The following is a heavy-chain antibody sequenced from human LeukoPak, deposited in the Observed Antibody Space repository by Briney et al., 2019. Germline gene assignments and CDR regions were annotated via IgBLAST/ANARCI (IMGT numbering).Heavy chain of an antibody. J-gene: IGHJ3*02. CDR1: GYIFPNYW. CDR2: IFPGDSDT. V-gene: IGHV5-51*01. CDR3: ATLNIGAFHI. Sequence: GESLKISCEASGYIFPNYWIYWVRQVPGKGLEWLGIIFPGDSDTRYSPSFQGQVTISVDKSINTAYLQWSSLKASDTAMYYCATLNIGAFHIWGRGTMVIVSS.